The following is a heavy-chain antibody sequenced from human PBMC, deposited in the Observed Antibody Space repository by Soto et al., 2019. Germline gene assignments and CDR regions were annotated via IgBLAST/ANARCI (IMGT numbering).Heavy chain of an antibody. CDR2: ISSNGGST. CDR1: GFTFSSYA. D-gene: IGHD1-26*01. CDR3: ARSSPSRRLVGGATNCYYYGMDV. J-gene: IGHJ6*02. V-gene: IGHV3-64*01. Sequence: GGSLRLSCAASGFTFSSYAMHWVRQAPGKGLEYVSAISSNGGSTYYANSVKGRFTISRDNSKNTLYLQMGSLRAEDMAVYYCARSSPSRRLVGGATNCYYYGMDVWGQGTTVTVSS.